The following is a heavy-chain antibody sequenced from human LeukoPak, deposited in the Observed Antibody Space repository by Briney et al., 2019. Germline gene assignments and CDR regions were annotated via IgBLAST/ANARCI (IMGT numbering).Heavy chain of an antibody. V-gene: IGHV4-34*01. CDR3: ARGRGGSKTSYYYYGMDV. D-gene: IGHD1-26*01. Sequence: SETLSLTCAVYGGSFSGYYWSWIRQPPGKGLEWIGEINHSGSTNYNPSLKSRVTISVDTSKNQFSLKLSSVTAADTAVYYCARGRGGSKTSYYYYGMDVWGQGTTVTVSS. CDR2: INHSGST. J-gene: IGHJ6*02. CDR1: GGSFSGYY.